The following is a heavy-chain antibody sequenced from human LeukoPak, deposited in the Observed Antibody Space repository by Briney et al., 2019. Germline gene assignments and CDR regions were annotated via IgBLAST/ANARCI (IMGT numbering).Heavy chain of an antibody. CDR2: IYPGDSDT. CDR1: GYIYTSYW. CDR3: ASDDYYGSGSLRLGY. V-gene: IGHV5-51*01. D-gene: IGHD3-10*01. J-gene: IGHJ4*02. Sequence: GESLKISCNSSGYIYTSYWIGWVRQMPGKGLEWMGIIYPGDSDTRYSPSFQGQVTISADKSISTAYLQWSSLKASDTAMYYCASDDYYGSGSLRLGYWGQGTLVTVSS.